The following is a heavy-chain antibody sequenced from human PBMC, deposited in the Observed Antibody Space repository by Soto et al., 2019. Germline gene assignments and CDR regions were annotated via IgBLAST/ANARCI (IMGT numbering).Heavy chain of an antibody. CDR2: ISFDGSNK. D-gene: IGHD3-16*01. CDR1: GFTFSNYA. J-gene: IGHJ6*02. CDR3: GREDEYVDRYFYYGLDV. V-gene: IGHV3-30*14. Sequence: PGGSLRLSCSASGFTFSNYAIHWVRQAPGQGLEWVAVISFDGSNKYYKDSVKGRFTISRDNSKNTVYLQMTSLGDEDTAIYYCGREDEYVDRYFYYGLDVWGQGTTVTVSS.